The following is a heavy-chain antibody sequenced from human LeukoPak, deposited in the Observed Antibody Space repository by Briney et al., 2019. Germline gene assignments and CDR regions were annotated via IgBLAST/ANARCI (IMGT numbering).Heavy chain of an antibody. CDR3: ARIDSDGHYYFDY. V-gene: IGHV3-64*01. CDR1: GFIFSDYF. CDR2: ISSNGGNT. D-gene: IGHD2-21*02. J-gene: IGHJ4*02. Sequence: PGGSLRLSCAASGFIFSDYFMHWVRQAPGKGLEYVSAISSNGGNTYYANSVKGRFTISRDNSRNTLYLQMGSLRAEDMAVYYCARIDSDGHYYFDYRGQGTLVTVSS.